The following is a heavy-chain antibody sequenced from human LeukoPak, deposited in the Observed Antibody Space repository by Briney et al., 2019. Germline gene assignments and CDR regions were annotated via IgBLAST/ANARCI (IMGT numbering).Heavy chain of an antibody. D-gene: IGHD4-17*01. CDR1: GFTFSTYS. CDR3: GTWTTVASYFDY. J-gene: IGHJ4*02. Sequence: GGSLRLSCAASGFTFSTYSMNWVRQAPGKGLEWVSSISSSSTYIYYADSVKGRFAISRDNAKDSLYLQMNSLRAEDTAVYYCGTWTTVASYFDYWGQGTLVTVSS. CDR2: ISSSSTYI. V-gene: IGHV3-21*06.